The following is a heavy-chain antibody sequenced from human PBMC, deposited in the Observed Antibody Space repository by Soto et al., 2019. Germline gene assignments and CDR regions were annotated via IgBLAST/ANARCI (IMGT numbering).Heavy chain of an antibody. J-gene: IGHJ6*02. V-gene: IGHV3-53*01. Sequence: EVQLVESGGGLIQPGGSLRLSCAASGFSVSTNYMTWVRQAPEKGLEWVSVIYKGGKIYYVDSVKGRFTISRDNSKTTFYLQMNNLRAEDTATYYCARAMGVSDYYYYGIDVWGQGTTVTVS. D-gene: IGHD3-16*01. CDR2: IYKGGKI. CDR1: GFSVSTNY. CDR3: ARAMGVSDYYYYGIDV.